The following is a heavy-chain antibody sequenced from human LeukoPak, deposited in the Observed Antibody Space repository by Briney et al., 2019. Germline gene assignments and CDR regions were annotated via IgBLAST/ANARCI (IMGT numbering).Heavy chain of an antibody. D-gene: IGHD2-21*02. Sequence: PSETLSLTCAVYGGSFSGYYWSWIRQPPGKGLEWIGEINHSGSTNYNPSLKSRVTISLDTSKSQFSLKLNPVTAADTAVYYCARGVTDPNWGQGTLVTVSS. V-gene: IGHV4-34*01. CDR3: ARGVTDPN. CDR2: INHSGST. CDR1: GGSFSGYY. J-gene: IGHJ4*02.